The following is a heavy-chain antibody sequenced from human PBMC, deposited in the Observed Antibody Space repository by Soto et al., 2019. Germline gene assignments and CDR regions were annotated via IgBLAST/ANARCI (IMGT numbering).Heavy chain of an antibody. J-gene: IGHJ6*02. D-gene: IGHD2-21*01. CDR3: AKSVARYYYYGMDV. CDR2: INPNSGST. Sequence: XPGKVCANASGSTFTGSYMHWERQAPGQGLEWMGWINPNSGSTNYAQKFQGWVTMTRDTSISTAYMELSRLRSDDTAVYYCAKSVARYYYYGMDVWGQGTTVTLS. CDR1: GSTFTGSY. V-gene: IGHV1-2*04.